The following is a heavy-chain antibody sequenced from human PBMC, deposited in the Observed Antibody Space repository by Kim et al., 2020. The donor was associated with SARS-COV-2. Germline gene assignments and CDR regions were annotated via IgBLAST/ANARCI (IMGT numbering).Heavy chain of an antibody. CDR2: ISYDGSNK. D-gene: IGHD1-26*01. CDR3: AKSFSGSYFGYDY. V-gene: IGHV3-30*18. J-gene: IGHJ4*02. Sequence: GGSLRLSCAASGITFNTYGMHWVRQAPGKGLEWVAVISYDGSNKYYADSVKGRFTISRDNSKNTLYLQMNSLRIEDTAVYYCAKSFSGSYFGYDYWGQGTLVTVSS. CDR1: GITFNTYG.